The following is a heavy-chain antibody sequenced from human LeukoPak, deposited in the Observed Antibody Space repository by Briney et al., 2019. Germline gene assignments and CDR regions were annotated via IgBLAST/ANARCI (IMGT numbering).Heavy chain of an antibody. CDR1: GFTFSSYS. CDR2: ISSSNSYI. CDR3: ARDQAYEVTTWESGMDV. V-gene: IGHV3-21*01. Sequence: GGSLRLSCAASGFTFSSYSMNWVRQAPGKGLEWVSSISSSNSYIYYADSVKGRFTISRDNAKNSLYLQMNSLRAEDTAVYYCARDQAYEVTTWESGMDVWGQGTTVTVSS. D-gene: IGHD1-26*01. J-gene: IGHJ6*02.